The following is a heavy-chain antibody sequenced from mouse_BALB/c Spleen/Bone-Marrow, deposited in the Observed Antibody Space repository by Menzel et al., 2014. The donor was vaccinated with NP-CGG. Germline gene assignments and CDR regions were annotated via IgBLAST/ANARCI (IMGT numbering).Heavy chain of an antibody. CDR2: ISNGGIYT. Sequence: EVMLVESGGDLVKPGGSLKLSCAASGFTFSTSGMSWVRQTPDKPPEWVAAISNGGIYTYYPDTVKGRFTISRDNAKNTLYLRMSSLKSEDTAMYYCVRPYDYGTWFAYWGQGTLVTVSA. CDR1: GFTFSTSG. D-gene: IGHD2-4*01. J-gene: IGHJ3*01. CDR3: VRPYDYGTWFAY. V-gene: IGHV5-6*01.